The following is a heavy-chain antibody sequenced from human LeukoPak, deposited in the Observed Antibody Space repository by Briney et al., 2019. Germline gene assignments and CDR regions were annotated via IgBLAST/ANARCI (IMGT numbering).Heavy chain of an antibody. Sequence: SETLSLTCTVSGGSISSYYWSWIRQPPGKGLEWIGYIYYSGSTNYNPSLKSRVTISVDTSRNQFSLKLSSVTAADTAVYYCARVGGTNYYYYGMDVWGQGTTVTVSS. CDR1: GGSISSYY. D-gene: IGHD1-26*01. CDR2: IYYSGST. CDR3: ARVGGTNYYYYGMDV. V-gene: IGHV4-59*01. J-gene: IGHJ6*02.